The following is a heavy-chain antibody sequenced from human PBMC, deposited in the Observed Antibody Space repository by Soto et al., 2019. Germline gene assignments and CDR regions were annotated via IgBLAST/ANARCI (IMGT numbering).Heavy chain of an antibody. V-gene: IGHV1-69*13. CDR3: ASGYYDSSGYTARQHAFDI. D-gene: IGHD3-22*01. Sequence: SVKVSCKASGGTFSSYAISWVRQAPGQGLEWMGGIIPIFGTANYAQKFQGRVTITADESTSTAYMELSSLRSEDTAVYYCASGYYDSSGYTARQHAFDIWGQGTMVTVSS. J-gene: IGHJ3*02. CDR2: IIPIFGTA. CDR1: GGTFSSYA.